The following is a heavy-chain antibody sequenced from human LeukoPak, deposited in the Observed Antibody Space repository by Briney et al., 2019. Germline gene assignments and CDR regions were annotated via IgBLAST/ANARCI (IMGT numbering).Heavy chain of an antibody. J-gene: IGHJ4*02. D-gene: IGHD6-19*01. CDR1: GGSISAYY. V-gene: IGHV4-59*01. CDR3: ARDWAVAGTGYFEY. Sequence: SETLSLTCNVSGGSISAYYWSWIRQPPGKGLEWIGNIYYTGRTNYNPSLKSRVTISVATSKNQFSLKLRSVTATDTAVYYCARDWAVAGTGYFEYWGQGTLVTVSS. CDR2: IYYTGRT.